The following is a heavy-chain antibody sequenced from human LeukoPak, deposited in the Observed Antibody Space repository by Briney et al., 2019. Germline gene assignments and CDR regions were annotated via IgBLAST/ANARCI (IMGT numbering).Heavy chain of an antibody. CDR3: AREEKRITMVWGGDH. CDR2: ISGYNGNT. Sequence: ASVKVSCKASGYIFSSYGMSWVRQAPGQGLEWMGWISGYNGNTKYAQKFQGRVTMTTDRSTSTAYMELRSLRSDDTAVYYCAREEKRITMVWGGDHWGQGTLVTVSS. V-gene: IGHV1-18*01. J-gene: IGHJ4*02. D-gene: IGHD3-10*01. CDR1: GYIFSSYG.